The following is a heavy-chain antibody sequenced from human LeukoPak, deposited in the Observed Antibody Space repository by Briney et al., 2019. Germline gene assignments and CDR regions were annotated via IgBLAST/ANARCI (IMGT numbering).Heavy chain of an antibody. CDR1: GGSINSSNW. V-gene: IGHV4-4*02. J-gene: IGHJ4*02. CDR3: ASGGSSWYFDS. CDR2: IYHSGIS. D-gene: IGHD6-13*01. Sequence: SETLSLTCAVSGGSINSSNWWTWVRLTPGKGLEWIGRIYHSGISNYNPSLKSRVTISVDKSNNHFSLKLSSVTAADTAMYYCASGGSSWYFDSWGQGTLVAVSS.